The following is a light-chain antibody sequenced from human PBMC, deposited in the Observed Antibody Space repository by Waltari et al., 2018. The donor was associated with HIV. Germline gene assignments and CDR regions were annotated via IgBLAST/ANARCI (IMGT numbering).Light chain of an antibody. J-gene: IGLJ3*02. Sequence: QSALTQPASVSGSRGQSITISCTGTNSDIGSYDLVSWYQQQPGDAPKRIIYEVSYRPSGVSDRFAGSKSINAASLTISGLQADDEADYYCCSYTSAATWVFGGGTKVTVL. CDR3: CSYTSAATWV. CDR2: EVS. CDR1: NSDIGSYDL. V-gene: IGLV2-14*01.